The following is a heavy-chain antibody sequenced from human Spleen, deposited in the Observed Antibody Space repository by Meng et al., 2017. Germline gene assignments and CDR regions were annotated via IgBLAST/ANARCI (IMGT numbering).Heavy chain of an antibody. CDR3: AKDGTVLGCIDY. D-gene: IGHD3-16*01. J-gene: IGHJ4*02. V-gene: IGHV3-23*01. CDR1: GFTFSSSE. Sequence: GGSLRLSCAASGFTFSSSEMNWVRQAPGKGLEWVSVISGSGGSTYYADSVKGRFTISRDNSKNTLYLQMNSLRAEDTAVYYCAKDGTVLGCIDYWGQGTLVTVSS. CDR2: ISGSGGST.